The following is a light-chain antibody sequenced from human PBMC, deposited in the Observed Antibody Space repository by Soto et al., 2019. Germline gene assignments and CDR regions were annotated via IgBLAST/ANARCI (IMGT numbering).Light chain of an antibody. CDR1: NIGSKS. CDR2: DDS. J-gene: IGLJ1*01. CDR3: QVWDNDSYQFV. V-gene: IGLV3-21*02. Sequence: SYGLAQPPSVSVAPGQTASMTCEENNIGSKSVHWYQQKPGQAPVLFVYDDSDRPSGIPERFSGSNSGNTATLTTNRVEAGDEADYYCQVWDNDSYQFVFGSGAKVTVL.